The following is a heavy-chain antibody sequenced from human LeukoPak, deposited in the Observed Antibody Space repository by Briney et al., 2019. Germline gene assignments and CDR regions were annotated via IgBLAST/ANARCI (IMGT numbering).Heavy chain of an antibody. J-gene: IGHJ4*02. V-gene: IGHV3-23*01. Sequence: GGSLRLSCLASGFTFSNFGMSWVRHTPGKGLEWVSAVRGSDAGTSYADSVKGRFTISRDNSKNTLYLQMNSLRAEDTAVYYCAKNRGGSYYSGSDYWGQGTLVTVSS. D-gene: IGHD1-26*01. CDR2: VRGSDAGT. CDR1: GFTFSNFG. CDR3: AKNRGGSYYSGSDY.